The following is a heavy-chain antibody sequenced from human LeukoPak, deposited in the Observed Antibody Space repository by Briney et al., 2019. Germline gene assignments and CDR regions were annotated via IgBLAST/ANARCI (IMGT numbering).Heavy chain of an antibody. J-gene: IGHJ4*02. Sequence: SETLSLTCTVSGGSISSYYWSWIRQPPGRGLEWIGYIYYSGSTNYNPSLKSRVTISVDTSKNQFSLKLSSVTAADTAVYYCARGGRYYYDSSGYYLLWGQGTLVTVSS. V-gene: IGHV4-59*01. CDR3: ARGGRYYYDSSGYYLL. D-gene: IGHD3-22*01. CDR2: IYYSGST. CDR1: GGSISSYY.